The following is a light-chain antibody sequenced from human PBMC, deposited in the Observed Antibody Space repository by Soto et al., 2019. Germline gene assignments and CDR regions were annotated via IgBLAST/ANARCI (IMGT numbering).Light chain of an antibody. V-gene: IGKV3-15*01. J-gene: IGKJ4*01. CDR1: QSFRGL. Sequence: EVVLTQSPVTLSLSPGERATLSCRASQSFRGLLAWYQQKPGQAPRLLIYGASTRATGIPARFSGSGSGTEFTLTISSLQSEDFAVYYCQQYNNWPPLTFGGGTKVDI. CDR2: GAS. CDR3: QQYNNWPPLT.